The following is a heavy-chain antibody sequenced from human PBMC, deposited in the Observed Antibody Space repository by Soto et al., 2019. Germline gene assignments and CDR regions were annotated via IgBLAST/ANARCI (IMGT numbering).Heavy chain of an antibody. CDR3: TRSLELRLRDYYYYGMDV. V-gene: IGHV3-49*04. CDR1: GFTFGDYA. Sequence: GGSLRLSCTASGFTFGDYAMSWVRQAPGKGLEWVGFIRSKAYGGTTEYAASVKGRFTISRDDSKSIAYLQMNSLKTEDTAVYYCTRSLELRLRDYYYYGMDVWGQGTTVTVSS. D-gene: IGHD1-7*01. J-gene: IGHJ6*02. CDR2: IRSKAYGGTT.